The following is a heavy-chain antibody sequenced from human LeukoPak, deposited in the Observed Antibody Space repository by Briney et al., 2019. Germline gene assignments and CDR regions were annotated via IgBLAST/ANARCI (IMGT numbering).Heavy chain of an antibody. J-gene: IGHJ6*02. CDR3: ARGDIYSGSGSHAYYSYAMGV. D-gene: IGHD3-10*01. CDR2: MSYDGSRK. V-gene: IGHV3-30-3*01. Sequence: PGRSLRLASAASGITLSTYAMHWSRQAPGMGLEWVTVMSYDGSRKYYADSVKGRFTISRDNSKNTLYLQMNSLRAEDTAVYYCARGDIYSGSGSHAYYSYAMGVWGQGTTVTVSS. CDR1: GITLSTYA.